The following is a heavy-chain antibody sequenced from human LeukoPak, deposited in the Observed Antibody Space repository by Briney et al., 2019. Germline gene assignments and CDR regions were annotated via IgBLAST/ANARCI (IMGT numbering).Heavy chain of an antibody. CDR2: IYYSGST. CDR3: ARGGEVDTAMADAFDI. D-gene: IGHD5-18*01. J-gene: IGHJ3*02. Sequence: SETLSLTCTVSGGSISSYYWSWIRQPPGKGLEWIGYIYYSGSTNYNPSLKSRVTISVDTSKNQFSLKLSSVTAADTAVYYCARGGEVDTAMADAFDIWGQGTMVTVSS. V-gene: IGHV4-59*01. CDR1: GGSISSYY.